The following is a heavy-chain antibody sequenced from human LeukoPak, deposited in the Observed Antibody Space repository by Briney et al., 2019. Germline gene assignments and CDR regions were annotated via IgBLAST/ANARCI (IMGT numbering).Heavy chain of an antibody. CDR3: ARDSGTTGEVKFDP. CDR2: IYSSGST. Sequence: SETLSLTCAVYGGSFSGYYWSWIRQPPGKGLEWIGRIYSSGSTTYNPSLKSRVTMSVDTSKNQFSLKVTSVTAADTAVYYCARDSGTTGEVKFDPWGQGALVTVSS. V-gene: IGHV4-59*10. CDR1: GGSFSGYY. D-gene: IGHD3-10*01. J-gene: IGHJ5*02.